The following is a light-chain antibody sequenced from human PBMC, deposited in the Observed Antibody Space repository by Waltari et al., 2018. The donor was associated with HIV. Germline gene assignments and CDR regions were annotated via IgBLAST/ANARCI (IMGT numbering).Light chain of an antibody. CDR2: RND. J-gene: IGLJ1*01. CDR3: AAWDDSLSGYV. V-gene: IGLV1-47*01. CDR1: SSNIGSNY. Sequence: QSVLTQPPSASGTPGQRVTISCSGGSSNIGSNYVFWYQLLPGTAPKLLVYRNDQRPSGVPDRLSGSKSGPSASLAISGLRSEDEADYYCAAWDDSLSGYVFGTGTKVTVL.